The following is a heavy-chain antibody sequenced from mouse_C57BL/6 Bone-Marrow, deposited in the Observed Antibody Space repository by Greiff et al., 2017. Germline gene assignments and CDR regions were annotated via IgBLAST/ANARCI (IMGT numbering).Heavy chain of an antibody. D-gene: IGHD1-1*01. CDR1: GYTFTSYW. V-gene: IGHV1-64*01. CDR2: IHPNSGST. CDR3: ARSHYYCSSYPWYFDV. Sequence: QVQLQQPGAELVKPGASVKLSCKASGYTFTSYWMHWVKQRPGQGLEWIGMIHPNSGSTNYNEKFKSKATLTVAKSSSTAYMQLSSLTSEDSAVYYWARSHYYCSSYPWYFDVWGTGTTVTVSS. J-gene: IGHJ1*03.